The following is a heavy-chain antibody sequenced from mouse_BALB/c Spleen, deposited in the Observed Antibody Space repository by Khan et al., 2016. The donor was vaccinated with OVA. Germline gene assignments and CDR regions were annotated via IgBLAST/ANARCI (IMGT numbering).Heavy chain of an antibody. Sequence: QVQLKQSGAELARPGASVKLSCKASGYTFTDYYINWVKQRTGQGLEWIGEIYPGSGNTYYNEKFKDQATLTADKSSTTAYMQLSSLTSEDSAVYYCARRNYFGYTFAYWGQGTLVTVSA. CDR2: IYPGSGNT. CDR1: GYTFTDYY. D-gene: IGHD1-2*01. CDR3: ARRNYFGYTFAY. V-gene: IGHV1-77*01. J-gene: IGHJ3*01.